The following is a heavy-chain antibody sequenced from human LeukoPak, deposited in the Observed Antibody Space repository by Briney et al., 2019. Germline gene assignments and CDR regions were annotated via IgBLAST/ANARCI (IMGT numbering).Heavy chain of an antibody. CDR2: ITGGGLT. V-gene: IGHV3-23*01. D-gene: IGHD3-22*01. CDR3: AKAGTPGYYDSSGSH. CDR1: GFIFSNYG. Sequence: PGGSLRLSCAASGFIFSNYGMNWVRQAPGKGLEWVSGITGGGLTYYADSVKGRFTISRDNSKNTLYLQMNSLRAEDTAVYYCAKAGTPGYYDSSGSHWGQGTLVTVSS. J-gene: IGHJ4*02.